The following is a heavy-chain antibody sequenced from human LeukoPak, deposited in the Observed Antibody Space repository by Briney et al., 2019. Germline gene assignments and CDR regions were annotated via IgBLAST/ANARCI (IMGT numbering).Heavy chain of an antibody. Sequence: GGSLTLSCTASGFTFGDYAMSWLRQAPGKGLEWVSFIRSKACGGTTEYAASVKGRFTISRDDSKSIAHLKMNSLKTEVTAVYYCTRYYDILTGYYTDYWGQGTLVTVSS. CDR3: TRYYDILTGYYTDY. CDR1: GFTFGDYA. V-gene: IGHV3-49*03. J-gene: IGHJ4*02. CDR2: IRSKACGGTT. D-gene: IGHD3-9*01.